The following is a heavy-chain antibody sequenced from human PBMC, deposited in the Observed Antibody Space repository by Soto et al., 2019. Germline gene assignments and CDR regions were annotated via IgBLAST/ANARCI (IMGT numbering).Heavy chain of an antibody. D-gene: IGHD4-17*01. Sequence: QVQLVESGGGVVQPGRSLRLSCAASGFTFSSYAMHWVRQAPGKGLEWVAVISYDGSNKYYADSVKGRFTISRDNSKNTLYLQMNRLRAEDTAVYYCARSDWVTTPHYYYYGMDVWGQGTTVTVSS. J-gene: IGHJ6*02. CDR3: ARSDWVTTPHYYYYGMDV. CDR2: ISYDGSNK. CDR1: GFTFSSYA. V-gene: IGHV3-30-3*01.